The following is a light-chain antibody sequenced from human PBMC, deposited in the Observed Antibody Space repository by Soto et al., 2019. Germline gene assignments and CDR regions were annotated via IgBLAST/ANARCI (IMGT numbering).Light chain of an antibody. Sequence: DIQLTQSPSFLSASVGDRVIITCRASQGIRSYLAWYQQKPGKAPKLLIYTASTLQSGVPSRFSGSESGTEFTLTISSLQPEDFATYYCQQLNSYPITFGQGTRLEIK. CDR3: QQLNSYPIT. J-gene: IGKJ5*01. V-gene: IGKV1-9*01. CDR1: QGIRSY. CDR2: TAS.